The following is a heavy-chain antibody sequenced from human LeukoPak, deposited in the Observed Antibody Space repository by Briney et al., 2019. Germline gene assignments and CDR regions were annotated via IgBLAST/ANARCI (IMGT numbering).Heavy chain of an antibody. J-gene: IGHJ5*02. CDR1: GFTFSSYW. V-gene: IGHV3-7*01. D-gene: IGHD6-19*01. Sequence: GGSLRLSCAASGFTFSSYWMSWVRQAPGKGLEWVANIKQGGSEKYYVDSVKGRFTISRDNAKNSLYLQMNSLRVEDTAVYYCARDRFSVAGTARWFDPWGQGTLVTVSS. CDR3: ARDRFSVAGTARWFDP. CDR2: IKQGGSEK.